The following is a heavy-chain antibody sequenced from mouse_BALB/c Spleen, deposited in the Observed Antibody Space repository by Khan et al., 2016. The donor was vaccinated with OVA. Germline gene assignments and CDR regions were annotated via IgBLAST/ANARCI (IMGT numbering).Heavy chain of an antibody. CDR1: GYIFTSYW. CDR2: IYPGTDNT. J-gene: IGHJ2*01. V-gene: IGHV1S132*01. CDR3: AREEDLYYFDY. Sequence: QVRLQQSGAELVRPGASVKLSCKTSGYIFTSYWIHWVKQRSGQGLEWIARIYPGTDNTYYTEKVKDRATLTADKSSSTAYMQLSSLKSEDSAVYICAREEDLYYFDYWGQGTTLTVSS.